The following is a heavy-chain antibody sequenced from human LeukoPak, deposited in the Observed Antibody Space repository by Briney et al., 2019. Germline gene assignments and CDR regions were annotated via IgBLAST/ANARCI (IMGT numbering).Heavy chain of an antibody. CDR2: INWNGGST. D-gene: IGHD3-16*01. CDR3: ARGPGPDDYVWGSYYNS. Sequence: PGGSLRLSCAASGFTFDDYGMSWVRQAPGKGLEWVSGINWNGGSTGYADSVKGRFTISRDNAKNSLYLQMNSLRAEDTAVYYCARGPGPDDYVWGSYYNSWGQGTMVTVSS. V-gene: IGHV3-20*04. J-gene: IGHJ3*01. CDR1: GFTFDDYG.